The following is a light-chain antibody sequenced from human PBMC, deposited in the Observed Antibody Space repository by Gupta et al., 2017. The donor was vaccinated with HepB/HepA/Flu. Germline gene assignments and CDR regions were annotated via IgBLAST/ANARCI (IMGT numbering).Light chain of an antibody. CDR2: DVN. V-gene: IGLV2-11*01. CDR3: GSETGGDTLWV. J-gene: IGLJ3*02. CDR1: RSGVGGYNY. Sequence: QSALPQPRSVSGSPGQSVIISCTGTRSGVGGYNYVSWYQQHPGKAPKLIIYDVNKRPSGVPDRFSGSKYGITAALTSSGLQAEDEADYYCGSETGGDTLWVFGGGTKLTVL.